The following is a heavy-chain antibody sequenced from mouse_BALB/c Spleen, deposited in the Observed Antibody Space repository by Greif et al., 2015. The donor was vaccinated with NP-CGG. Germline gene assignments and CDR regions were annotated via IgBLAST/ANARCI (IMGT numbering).Heavy chain of an antibody. Sequence: QVQLQQSGAELVKPGASVKLSCKASGYTFTSYWMHWVKQRPGQGLEWIGEIDPSDSYTNYNQKFKGKATLTVDKSSSTAYMQLSSLTSEDSAVYYCAEGNYGGYFDYWGQGTTLTVSS. V-gene: IGHV1-69*02. J-gene: IGHJ2*01. CDR1: GYTFTSYW. D-gene: IGHD2-1*01. CDR3: AEGNYGGYFDY. CDR2: IDPSDSYT.